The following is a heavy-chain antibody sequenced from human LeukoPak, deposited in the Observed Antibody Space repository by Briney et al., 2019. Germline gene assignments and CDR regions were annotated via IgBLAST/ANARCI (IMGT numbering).Heavy chain of an antibody. V-gene: IGHV4-59*01. CDR3: ARGRGRFDP. CDR1: GGSISSYY. D-gene: IGHD1-26*01. CDR2: IYYSGST. J-gene: IGHJ5*02. Sequence: SETLSLTCTVSGGSISSYYWSWIRQPPGKGLEWIGYIYYSGSTNYKPSLKSRVTISVDTSKNQFSLKLSSVTGADPAVYYCARGRGRFDPWGQGPLVSVSS.